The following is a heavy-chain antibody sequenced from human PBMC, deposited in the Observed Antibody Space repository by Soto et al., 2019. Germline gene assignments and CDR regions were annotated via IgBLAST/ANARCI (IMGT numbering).Heavy chain of an antibody. Sequence: ASVNGSCKASGYTFTSDGISWVRQAPGQGLEWMGWISAYNGNTNYAQKLHDRVTMTTDTSTSTAYMELRSLRSDDTAVYYCARGEYQLLFHYYYGMDVWGQGTTVTVSS. CDR1: GYTFTSDG. D-gene: IGHD2-2*01. CDR2: ISAYNGNT. J-gene: IGHJ6*02. V-gene: IGHV1-18*01. CDR3: ARGEYQLLFHYYYGMDV.